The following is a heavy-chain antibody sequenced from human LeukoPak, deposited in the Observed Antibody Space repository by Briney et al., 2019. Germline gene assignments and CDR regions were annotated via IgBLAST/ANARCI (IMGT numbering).Heavy chain of an antibody. CDR1: GSSLTELS. D-gene: IGHD4-17*01. Sequence: ASGKLSCKVSGSSLTELSFNRVREAPGKGLGWMGGFDVGDGVTIYSQTFPGRGTVTEDIYTTTAYIEMSSLRSEEAAVYYCAARRRAYGTRYYFDWWGQGTLVTVSS. J-gene: IGHJ4*02. V-gene: IGHV1-24*01. CDR2: FDVGDGVT. CDR3: AARRRAYGTRYYFDW.